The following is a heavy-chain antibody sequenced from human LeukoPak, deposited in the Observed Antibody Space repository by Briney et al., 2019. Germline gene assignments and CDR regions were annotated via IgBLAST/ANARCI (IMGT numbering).Heavy chain of an antibody. CDR3: AKDTVDGYDAFDI. D-gene: IGHD5-24*01. CDR2: ISGDGGST. Sequence: GGSLRLSCAASGFTFSNYAMSWVRQAPGKGLDWVSAISGDGGSTYYADSVKGRFTISRDNSKNSLYLQMNSLRTEDTALYYCAKDTVDGYDAFDIWGQGTMVTVSS. CDR1: GFTFSNYA. J-gene: IGHJ3*02. V-gene: IGHV3-43*02.